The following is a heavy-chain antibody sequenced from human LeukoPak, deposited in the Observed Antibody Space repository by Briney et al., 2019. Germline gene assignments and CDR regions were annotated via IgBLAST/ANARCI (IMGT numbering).Heavy chain of an antibody. CDR1: GGSFSDFY. D-gene: IGHD3-22*01. J-gene: IGHJ1*01. CDR2: INHSGST. V-gene: IGHV4-34*01. Sequence: PSETLSLTCAVYGGSFSDFYCSWFRQPPGKGLEWIGEINHSGSTDYNPSLKSRVTISVDTSKNQFSLRLNSMTAADTAVYFCAYSSGFQQRWGQGTLVTVSS. CDR3: AYSSGFQQR.